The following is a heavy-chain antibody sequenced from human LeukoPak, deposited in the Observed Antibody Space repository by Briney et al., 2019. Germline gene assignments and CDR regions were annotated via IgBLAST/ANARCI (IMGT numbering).Heavy chain of an antibody. V-gene: IGHV3-53*04. CDR1: EFTVSSYH. CDR2: FYRTTGS. CDR3: AKSLVSGGSCYSCFDY. D-gene: IGHD2-15*01. Sequence: GGSLRLSCAASEFTVSSYHLSWVRQAPGEGLEWLSVFYRTTGSYYADSVKGRFTISRHDSNNTLSLQMNSLRPEDTAVYYCAKSLVSGGSCYSCFDYWGQGTLVTVSS. J-gene: IGHJ4*02.